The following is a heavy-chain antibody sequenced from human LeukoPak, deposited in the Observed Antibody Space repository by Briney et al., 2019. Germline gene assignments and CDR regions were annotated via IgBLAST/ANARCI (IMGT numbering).Heavy chain of an antibody. CDR3: ARVFSIVGATPAGY. D-gene: IGHD1-26*01. CDR1: GYTFTSYG. J-gene: IGHJ4*02. V-gene: IGHV1-18*01. CDR2: ISAYNGNT. Sequence: ASVKVSCKDSGYTFTSYGISWVRQAPGQGRERMGWISAYNGNTNYAQKLQGRVTITTDTITSTAYMEMRSLRYANTAVYFCARVFSIVGATPAGYWGQGTLVTVSS.